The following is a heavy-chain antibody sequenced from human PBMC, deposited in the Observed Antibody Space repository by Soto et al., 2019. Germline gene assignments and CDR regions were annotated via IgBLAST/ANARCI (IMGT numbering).Heavy chain of an antibody. CDR2: INPSGGST. J-gene: IGHJ4*02. D-gene: IGHD2-15*01. Sequence: ASVKVSCKAPGYTLTSYYMHWVRQAPGQGLEWMGIINPSGGSTNYAQKFQGRVTMTRDTSTSTVYMELSSLRSEDTAVYYCARESRYCSGGSCYFLPGIDYWGQGTLVTVSS. CDR3: ARESRYCSGGSCYFLPGIDY. CDR1: GYTLTSYY. V-gene: IGHV1-46*01.